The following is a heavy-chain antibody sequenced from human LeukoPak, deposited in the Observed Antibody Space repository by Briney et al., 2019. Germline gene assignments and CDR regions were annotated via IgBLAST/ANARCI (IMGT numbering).Heavy chain of an antibody. V-gene: IGHV1-69*01. D-gene: IGHD6-6*01. CDR2: IIPIFGTA. CDR3: ARSDNYRYSSSEFDY. Sequence: GASVKVSCKASGGTFSSYATSWVRQAPGQGLEWMGGIIPIFGTANYAQKFQGRVTITADESTSTAYMELSSLRSEDTAVYYCARSDNYRYSSSEFDYWGQGTLVTVSS. J-gene: IGHJ4*02. CDR1: GGTFSSYA.